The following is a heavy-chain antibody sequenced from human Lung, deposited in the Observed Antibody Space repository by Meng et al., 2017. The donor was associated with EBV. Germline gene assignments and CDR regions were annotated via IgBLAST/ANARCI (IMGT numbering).Heavy chain of an antibody. CDR3: ATIKERTTVTPFDY. CDR1: GGSISIGDYY. V-gene: IGHV4-30-4*01. CDR2: IYYRGST. Sequence: QGAGPCMVKPSQPLPLTCTVSGGSISIGDYYWSWIRQPPGKGLEWIGYIYYRGSTYYNPSLKSRVTISVDTSKNQFSLKLSSVTAADTAVYYCATIKERTTVTPFDYWGQGTLVTVSS. J-gene: IGHJ4*02. D-gene: IGHD4-17*01.